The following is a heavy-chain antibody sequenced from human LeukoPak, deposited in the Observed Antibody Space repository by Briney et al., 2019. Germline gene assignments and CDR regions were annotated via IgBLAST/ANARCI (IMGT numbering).Heavy chain of an antibody. Sequence: ETLSLTCTVSAGSVSNGNYYWSWLRQPPGKALEWIGYIYYTGTTYYIPSLEGRVTISVDTSKNQFSLKLSSVTAADTAVYYCARVGVMATVNGYRYHALDVWGQGTTVTVSS. CDR2: IYYTGTT. D-gene: IGHD5-12*01. CDR3: ARVGVMATVNGYRYHALDV. V-gene: IGHV4-61*01. J-gene: IGHJ6*02. CDR1: AGSVSNGNYY.